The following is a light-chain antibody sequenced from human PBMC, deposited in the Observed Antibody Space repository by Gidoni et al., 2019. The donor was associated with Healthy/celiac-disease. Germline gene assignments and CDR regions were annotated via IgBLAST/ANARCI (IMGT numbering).Light chain of an antibody. Sequence: QSALPQPASVSVSPGQSTTISCTGTSSAVGGYNYVSWYQQHPGKAPKLMIYEVSNRPSGVSNRFSGSKSGNTASLTISGLQAEDEADYYCSSYTSSSTPHVVFGGGTKLTVL. V-gene: IGLV2-14*01. CDR2: EVS. J-gene: IGLJ2*01. CDR3: SSYTSSSTPHVV. CDR1: SSAVGGYNY.